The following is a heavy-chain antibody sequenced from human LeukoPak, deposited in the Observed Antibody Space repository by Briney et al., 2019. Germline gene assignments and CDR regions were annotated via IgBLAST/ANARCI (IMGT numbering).Heavy chain of an antibody. Sequence: GGSLRLSCAASGFTLNSYLMSWVRQAPGKGLEWVSVISGSGGTTYSADSVKGRFTISRDNSKNTLYLQMNSLRAEDTAAYYCARERGSSGGNTNGYFDYWGQGALVTVSS. CDR1: GFTLNSYL. CDR3: ARERGSSGGNTNGYFDY. D-gene: IGHD4-23*01. CDR2: ISGSGGTT. V-gene: IGHV3-23*01. J-gene: IGHJ4*02.